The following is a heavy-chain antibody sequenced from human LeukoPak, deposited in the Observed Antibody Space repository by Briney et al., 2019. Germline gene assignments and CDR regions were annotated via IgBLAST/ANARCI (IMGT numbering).Heavy chain of an antibody. V-gene: IGHV3-74*01. D-gene: IGHD3-22*01. J-gene: IGHJ5*02. CDR3: ARGAYYYNTSGYIHSGWFDP. CDR1: RFTFNTYW. CDR2: MDSDGYST. Sequence: GGSLRLSCAASRFTFNTYWMHLVRQAPGKGLVSVSRMDSDGYSTAYADPVKGRFTISRDNSKNTLYLQVNSMRAEDTAVYYCARGAYYYNTSGYIHSGWFDPWGQGNLVPVSS.